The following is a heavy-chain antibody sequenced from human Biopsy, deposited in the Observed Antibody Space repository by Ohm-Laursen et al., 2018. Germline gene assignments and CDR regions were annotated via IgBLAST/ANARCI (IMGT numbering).Heavy chain of an antibody. J-gene: IGHJ4*02. V-gene: IGHV1-18*01. Sequence: ASVKVSCKASGYTFTTYGISWVRQAPGQGLEWMGWINTYSGNTNYGKKFHDRVIMTSDTSNSTAYLEHRSLRSDDTAVYYCARDYYPYVDYLKDVPLCDSWGQGTLVTVSS. CDR2: INTYSGNT. CDR1: GYTFTTYG. D-gene: IGHD4-17*01. CDR3: ARDYYPYVDYLKDVPLCDS.